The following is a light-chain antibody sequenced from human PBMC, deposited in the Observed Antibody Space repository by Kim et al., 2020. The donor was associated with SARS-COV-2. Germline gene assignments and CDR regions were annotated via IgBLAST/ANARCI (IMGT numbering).Light chain of an antibody. J-gene: IGLJ3*02. Sequence: PGQSITIPCTGTNSDVGGYNYVSWYQQHPGKAPKLFLYDVSNRPSGVSKRFSGSKSGNTASLTISGLQAEDEADYYCSSYTSITTLFGGGTQLTVL. CDR1: NSDVGGYNY. CDR3: SSYTSITTL. V-gene: IGLV2-14*03. CDR2: DVS.